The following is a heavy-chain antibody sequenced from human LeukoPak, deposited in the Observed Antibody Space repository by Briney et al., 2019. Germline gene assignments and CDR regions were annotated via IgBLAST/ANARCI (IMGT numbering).Heavy chain of an antibody. Sequence: SETLSLTCSVFDGSISNYYWSWIRQPPGKGLELIGYAYYSGSTTYNPSLESRVTMSVDTSKNQFSLKLTAVTAADTAVYYCARNSAVATSRSWFDPWGQGTLVTVSS. D-gene: IGHD6-19*01. CDR1: DGSISNYY. V-gene: IGHV4-59*08. J-gene: IGHJ5*02. CDR3: ARNSAVATSRSWFDP. CDR2: AYYSGST.